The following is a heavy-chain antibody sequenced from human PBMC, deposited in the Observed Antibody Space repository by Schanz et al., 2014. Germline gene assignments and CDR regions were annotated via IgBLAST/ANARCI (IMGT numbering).Heavy chain of an antibody. J-gene: IGHJ3*02. CDR1: GFTFSVYW. V-gene: IGHV3-66*01. CDR3: AKCIGWYGRCAFDI. CDR2: IYSGGST. Sequence: EVQLVESGGGLVQPGGSLRLSCAASGFTFSVYWMHWVRQPPGKGLEWVAVIYSGGSTFYTDSVKGRFTISRDNSKNTLYLQMNSLIAEDTAVYYCAKCIGWYGRCAFDIWGQGTMVTVSS. D-gene: IGHD6-19*01.